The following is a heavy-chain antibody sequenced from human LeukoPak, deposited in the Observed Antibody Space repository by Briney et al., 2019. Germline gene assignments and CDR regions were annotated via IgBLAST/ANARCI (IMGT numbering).Heavy chain of an antibody. V-gene: IGHV1-18*01. J-gene: IGHJ3*02. CDR1: GYTFTSYG. CDR2: ISAYNGDT. CDR3: ASLKNYYDSSGNLVTDAFDI. D-gene: IGHD3-22*01. Sequence: ASVKVSCKASGYTFTSYGITWVRQAPGQRLEWMGWISAYNGDTNYAQKLQGRVTMTTDTSTSTAYMELRSLRSDDTAVYYCASLKNYYDSSGNLVTDAFDIWGQGTMVTVSS.